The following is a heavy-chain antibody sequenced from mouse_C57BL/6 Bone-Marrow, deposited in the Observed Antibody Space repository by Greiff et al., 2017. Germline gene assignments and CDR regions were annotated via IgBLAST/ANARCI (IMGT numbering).Heavy chain of an antibody. CDR1: GFNIKDDY. D-gene: IGHD1-1*01. V-gene: IGHV14-4*01. Sequence: EVMLVESGAELVRPGASVKLSCTASGFNIKDDYMHWVKQRPEQGLEWIGWIDPENGDTEYASKFQGKATITADTSSNTAYLQLSSLTSEDTAVYYCTGHYYGSSYWYFDVWGTGTTVTVSS. CDR2: IDPENGDT. CDR3: TGHYYGSSYWYFDV. J-gene: IGHJ1*03.